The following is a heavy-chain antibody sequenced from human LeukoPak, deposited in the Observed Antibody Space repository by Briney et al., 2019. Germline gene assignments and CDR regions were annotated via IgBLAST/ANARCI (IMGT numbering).Heavy chain of an antibody. Sequence: GGSLRLSCAASGFTFSSHAMSWVRRAPGKGLEWVSGLIENGATTYYADSVKGRFTISRDNSRNTLYLQMNSLRAEDAAVYYCVRGNDYGGPHYWGQGTLVTVSS. CDR1: GFTFSSHA. CDR2: LIENGATT. V-gene: IGHV3-23*01. J-gene: IGHJ4*02. CDR3: VRGNDYGGPHY. D-gene: IGHD4-23*01.